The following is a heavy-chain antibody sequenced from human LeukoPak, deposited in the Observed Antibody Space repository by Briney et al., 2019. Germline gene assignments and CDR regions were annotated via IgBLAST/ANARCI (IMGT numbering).Heavy chain of an antibody. V-gene: IGHV3-21*04. J-gene: IGHJ6*03. CDR3: ARDRHTAMVYYHYYMDV. D-gene: IGHD5-18*01. Sequence: GGSLRLSCAGSGFTFSNYSINWVRQAPGKGLEWVLSISPSSHYIYYADSVRGRFTISRDNARNSLYLQMNSLRDEDTAVYYCARDRHTAMVYYHYYMDVWGTGTTVTVSS. CDR1: GFTFSNYS. CDR2: ISPSSHYI.